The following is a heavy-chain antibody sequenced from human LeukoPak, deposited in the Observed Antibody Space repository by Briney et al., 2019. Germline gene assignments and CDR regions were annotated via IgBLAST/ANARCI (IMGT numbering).Heavy chain of an antibody. V-gene: IGHV3-74*03. D-gene: IGHD4-23*01. CDR1: GFTFSNYW. CDR3: ARDVGGNLGDAFDI. CDR2: INSDGSDA. J-gene: IGHJ3*02. Sequence: PAESLRLSCAVSGFTFSNYWMHWVRQPPGKGLVWVSRINSDGSDATYEDSVKGRFTISRDNAKNTLYVQMNSLRAEDTAVYYCARDVGGNLGDAFDIWGQGTMVTVSS.